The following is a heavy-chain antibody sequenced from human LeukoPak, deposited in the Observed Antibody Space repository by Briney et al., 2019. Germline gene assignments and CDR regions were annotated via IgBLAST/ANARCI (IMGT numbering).Heavy chain of an antibody. V-gene: IGHV3-23*01. J-gene: IGHJ4*02. CDR3: AKGGLRYYYDSSGYYYFDY. CDR2: ISGSGGST. D-gene: IGHD3-22*01. CDR1: GFTFSSYA. Sequence: GGSLRLSCAASGFTFSSYAMSWVRQAPGKGLEWVSAISGSGGSTYYADSVKGRFTISRDNSKNTLYLQMNSLRAEDTAVYYCAKGGLRYYYDSSGYYYFDYWGQGTLVTVSS.